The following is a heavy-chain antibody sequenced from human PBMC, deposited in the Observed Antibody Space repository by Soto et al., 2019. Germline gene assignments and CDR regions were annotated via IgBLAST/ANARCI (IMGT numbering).Heavy chain of an antibody. D-gene: IGHD3-22*01. J-gene: IGHJ3*02. CDR3: ARALYDIGGYYYLTPAFDI. Sequence: QVQLVQSGAEVKKPGASVKVSCKASGYTFTSYGINWVRQAPGQGPEWMGWISGYNGNTKYTQNLQGRVTMTTDTSTSTAYMELKSLRSDDTAVYYCARALYDIGGYYYLTPAFDIWGQGTMVTVSS. V-gene: IGHV1-18*01. CDR2: ISGYNGNT. CDR1: GYTFTSYG.